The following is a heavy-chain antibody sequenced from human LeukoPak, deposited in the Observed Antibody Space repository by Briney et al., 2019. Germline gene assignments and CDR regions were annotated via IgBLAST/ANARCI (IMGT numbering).Heavy chain of an antibody. CDR3: ARGSGLRQYYYYYYHMDV. J-gene: IGHJ6*03. D-gene: IGHD5-12*01. CDR1: GGSFSAYS. CDR2: INHSGSS. V-gene: IGHV4-34*01. Sequence: PSETLSLTCAVYGGSFSAYSWNWIRQPPGQGLEWIGEINHSGSSNYNPSLKSRVTISIDTSKNQFSLNLNSVTAADTAVYYCARGSGLRQYYYYYYHMDVWGKGTTVTVSS.